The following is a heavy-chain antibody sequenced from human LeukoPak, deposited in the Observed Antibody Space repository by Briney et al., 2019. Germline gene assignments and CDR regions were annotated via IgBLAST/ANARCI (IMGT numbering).Heavy chain of an antibody. D-gene: IGHD4-23*01. CDR1: GGSISSSNW. Sequence: PSQTLSLTCAVSGGSISSSNWWSWVRQPPGKGLEWIGEIHHSGSTNYNPSLKSRVTISVDKSKNQFSLMLSSVTAADTAVYYCARADYGGSWFDYWGQGTLVTVSS. CDR3: ARADYGGSWFDY. J-gene: IGHJ4*02. CDR2: IHHSGST. V-gene: IGHV4-4*02.